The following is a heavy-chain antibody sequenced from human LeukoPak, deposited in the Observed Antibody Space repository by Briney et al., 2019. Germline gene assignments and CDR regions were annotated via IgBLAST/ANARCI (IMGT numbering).Heavy chain of an antibody. CDR1: GFTFSDYA. CDR2: LSGNGDRT. J-gene: IGHJ4*02. Sequence: GGSLRLSCAASGFTFSDYAMYWVRQPPGKGLEWVSVLSGNGDRTYYADSVKGRFTISRDNSKNSLYLQMNSLKIEDTALYYCARDIAVAATGGAFDYWGQGTLVTVSS. D-gene: IGHD2-15*01. CDR3: ARDIAVAATGGAFDY. V-gene: IGHV3-43*02.